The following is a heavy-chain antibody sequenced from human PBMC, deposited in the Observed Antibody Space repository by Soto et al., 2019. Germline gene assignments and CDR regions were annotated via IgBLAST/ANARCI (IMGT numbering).Heavy chain of an antibody. V-gene: IGHV1-18*04. CDR1: GYTFSSYS. Sequence: ALVKVSCKASGYTFSSYSINWVRQAPGQGLEWMGWINAYNGNTNYAQKGQGRVTMTTDTSTSTAYMELRSLRPDDTAVYYCARGPYDTPNWYFDLWGRGTLVTVSS. D-gene: IGHD3-22*01. J-gene: IGHJ2*01. CDR3: ARGPYDTPNWYFDL. CDR2: INAYNGNT.